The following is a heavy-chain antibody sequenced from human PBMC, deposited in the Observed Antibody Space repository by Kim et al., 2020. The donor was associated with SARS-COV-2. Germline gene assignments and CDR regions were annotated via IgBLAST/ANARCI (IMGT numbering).Heavy chain of an antibody. CDR2: ISAYNGNT. D-gene: IGHD3-3*01. CDR1: GYTFTSYG. Sequence: ASVKVSCKASGYTFTSYGTSWVRQAPGQGLEWMGWISAYNGNTNYAQKLQGRVTMTTDTSTSTAYMELRSLRSDDTAVYYCARDPLRFLEWGDDAFDIWGQGTMVTVSS. J-gene: IGHJ3*02. CDR3: ARDPLRFLEWGDDAFDI. V-gene: IGHV1-18*01.